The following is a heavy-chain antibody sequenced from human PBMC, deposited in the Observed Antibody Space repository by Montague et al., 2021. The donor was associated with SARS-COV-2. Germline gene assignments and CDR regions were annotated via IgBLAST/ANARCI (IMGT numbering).Heavy chain of an antibody. Sequence: SETLSLTCAVYGGSFRGYHWSWIRQPPGKGLEWIGYIHYSGSTNYNPSLKSRVTISVDTSKNQFSLRLSSVTAADTAVYYCARGGRQWLVIDPRYYFDYWGLGTLVTVSS. CDR1: GGSFRGYH. J-gene: IGHJ4*01. CDR3: ARGGRQWLVIDPRYYFDY. V-gene: IGHV4-34*01. CDR2: IHYSGST. D-gene: IGHD6-19*01.